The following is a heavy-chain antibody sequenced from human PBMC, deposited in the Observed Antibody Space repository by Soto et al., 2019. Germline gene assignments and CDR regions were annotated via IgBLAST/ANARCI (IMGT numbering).Heavy chain of an antibody. J-gene: IGHJ4*02. Sequence: GGSLRLSCAASGFTFSSYAMSWVRQAPGKGLEWVSAISGSGGSTYYADSVKGRFTISRDNSKNTLYLQMNSLRAEDTAVYYCANISVVVPAAREYYFDYWGQGTLVTVSS. CDR3: ANISVVVPAAREYYFDY. CDR1: GFTFSSYA. D-gene: IGHD2-2*01. V-gene: IGHV3-23*01. CDR2: ISGSGGST.